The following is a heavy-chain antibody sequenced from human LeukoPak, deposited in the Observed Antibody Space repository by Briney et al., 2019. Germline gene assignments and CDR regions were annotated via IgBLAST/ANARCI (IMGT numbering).Heavy chain of an antibody. CDR3: ARVPVLLWFGESTRYYYYGMDV. CDR1: GYTFTSYG. CDR2: ISAYNGNT. Sequence: ASVNVSRKASGYTFTSYGISWVRQAPGQGLEWMGWISAYNGNTNYAQKLQGRVTMTTDTSTSTAYMELRSLRSDDTAVYYCARVPVLLWFGESTRYYYYGMDVWGQGTTVTVSS. V-gene: IGHV1-18*01. D-gene: IGHD3-10*01. J-gene: IGHJ6*02.